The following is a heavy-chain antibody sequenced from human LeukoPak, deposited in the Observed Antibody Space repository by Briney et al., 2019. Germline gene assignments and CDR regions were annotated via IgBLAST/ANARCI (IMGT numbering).Heavy chain of an antibody. D-gene: IGHD3-22*01. J-gene: IGHJ4*02. V-gene: IGHV3-9*01. CDR1: GFTFDDYA. Sequence: GRSLRLSCAASGFTFDDYAMHWVRQAPGKGLEWASGISWNSGSIGYADSVKGRFTISRDNAKNSLYLQMNSLRAEDTALYYCAKDEGSMIVRPFDYWGQGTLVTVSS. CDR2: ISWNSGSI. CDR3: AKDEGSMIVRPFDY.